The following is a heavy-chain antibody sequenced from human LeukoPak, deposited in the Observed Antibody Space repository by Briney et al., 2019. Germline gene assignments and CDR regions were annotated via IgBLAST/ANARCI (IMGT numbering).Heavy chain of an antibody. V-gene: IGHV3-23*01. CDR2: ISGGGGST. Sequence: GGSLRLSCAASGFTFSNFAMSWVRQAPGKGLEWVPAISGGGGSTYYADSVKGRFTISRDNSKNTLYLQMNSLRAEDTAIYYCAKVMVRGTYYYYGMDVWGQGTTVTVSS. J-gene: IGHJ6*02. D-gene: IGHD3-10*01. CDR1: GFTFSNFA. CDR3: AKVMVRGTYYYYGMDV.